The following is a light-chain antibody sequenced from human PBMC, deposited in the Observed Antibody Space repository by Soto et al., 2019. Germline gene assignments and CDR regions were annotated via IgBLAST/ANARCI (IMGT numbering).Light chain of an antibody. J-gene: IGKJ1*01. CDR1: QTVRNN. CDR2: GAS. Sequence: EIVMTQSPATLSVSPGERATLSCRASQTVRNNYLAWYQQKPGQAPRLLIYGASTRATGIPARFSGRGSGTEFTLTISSLQSVDFAVYYCQQYDNWPQTFGQGTKVDIK. CDR3: QQYDNWPQT. V-gene: IGKV3-15*01.